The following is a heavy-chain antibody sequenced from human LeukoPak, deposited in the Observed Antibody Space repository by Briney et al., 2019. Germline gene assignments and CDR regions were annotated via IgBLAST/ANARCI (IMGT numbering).Heavy chain of an antibody. CDR3: ASLLVGMATIDFDY. CDR2: IIPIFGTA. Sequence: ASVKVSCKASGGTFSSYAISWVRQAPGQGLEWMGRIIPIFGTANYAQKFQGRVTITTDASTSTAYMELSSLRSEDTAVYYCASLLVGMATIDFDYWGQGTLVTVSS. J-gene: IGHJ4*02. V-gene: IGHV1-69*05. CDR1: GGTFSSYA. D-gene: IGHD5-12*01.